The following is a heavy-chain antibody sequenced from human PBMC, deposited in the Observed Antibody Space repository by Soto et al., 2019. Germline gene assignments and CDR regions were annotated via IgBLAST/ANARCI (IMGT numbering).Heavy chain of an antibody. V-gene: IGHV3-33*01. CDR3: ARDAVMGATKGGNYWFDS. CDR2: IWYDGGNK. CDR1: GFTFSNYG. Sequence: QVQLVESGGGVVQPGRSLRLSCATAGFTFSNYGMNWVRQAPGKGLEWVAVIWYDGGNKFYADSVKGRFTISRDNSKNTVSLQMGSLIAEDTAVYYCARDAVMGATKGGNYWFDSWGQGTLVTVSS. D-gene: IGHD1-26*01. J-gene: IGHJ5*01.